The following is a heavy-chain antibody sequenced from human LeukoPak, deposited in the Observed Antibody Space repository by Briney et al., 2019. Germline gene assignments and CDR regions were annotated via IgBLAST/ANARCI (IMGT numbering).Heavy chain of an antibody. CDR2: IYYSGGT. Sequence: SETLSLTCTVSGGSISSYYWSWIRQPPGKGLEWIGYIYYSGGTNYNPSLKSRVTISVDTSKNQFSLKLSSVTAADTAVYYCARVDSSGYYIDYWGQGTLVTVSS. CDR3: ARVDSSGYYIDY. D-gene: IGHD3-22*01. V-gene: IGHV4-59*01. CDR1: GGSISSYY. J-gene: IGHJ4*02.